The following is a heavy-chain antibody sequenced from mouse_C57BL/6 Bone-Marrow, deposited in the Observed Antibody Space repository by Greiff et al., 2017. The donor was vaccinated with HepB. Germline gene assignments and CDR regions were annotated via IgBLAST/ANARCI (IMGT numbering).Heavy chain of an antibody. J-gene: IGHJ2*01. D-gene: IGHD1-1*01. CDR3: ARFWVYYYGSSYFDY. CDR2: IDPSDSYT. CDR1: GYTFTSYW. Sequence: QVQLQQPGAELVKPGASVKLSCKASGYTFTSYWMQWVKQRPGQGLEWIGEIDPSDSYTNYNQKFKGKAPLTVDTSSSTAYMQLSSLTSEDSAVYYCARFWVYYYGSSYFDYWGQGTTLTVSS. V-gene: IGHV1-50*01.